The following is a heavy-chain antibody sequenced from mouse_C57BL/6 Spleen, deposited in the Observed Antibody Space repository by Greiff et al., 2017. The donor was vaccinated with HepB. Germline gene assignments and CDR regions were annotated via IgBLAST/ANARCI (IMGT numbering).Heavy chain of an antibody. D-gene: IGHD1-1*01. CDR2: INPNYGTT. CDR1: GYSFTDYN. CDR3: ASYYYGSSYYYAMDY. V-gene: IGHV1-39*01. Sequence: VQLKQSGPELVKPGASVKISCKASGYSFTDYNMNWVKQSNGKSLEWIGVINPNYGTTSYNQKVKGKATLTVDQSSSTAYMQLNSLTSEDSAVYYCASYYYGSSYYYAMDYGGQGTSVTVSS. J-gene: IGHJ4*01.